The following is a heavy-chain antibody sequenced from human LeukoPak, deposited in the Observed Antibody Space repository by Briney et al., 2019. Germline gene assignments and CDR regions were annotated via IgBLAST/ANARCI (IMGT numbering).Heavy chain of an antibody. V-gene: IGHV4-34*01. CDR3: ARDVLDYYDSSGYYLSEYFDY. CDR2: INHSGST. J-gene: IGHJ4*02. CDR1: GGSFSGYY. D-gene: IGHD3-22*01. Sequence: PSETLSLTCAVYGGSFSGYYWSWIRQPPGKGLEWIGEINHSGSTNYNPSLKSRVTISVDTSKNQFSLKLSSVTAEDTAVYYCARDVLDYYDSSGYYLSEYFDYWGQGTLVTVSS.